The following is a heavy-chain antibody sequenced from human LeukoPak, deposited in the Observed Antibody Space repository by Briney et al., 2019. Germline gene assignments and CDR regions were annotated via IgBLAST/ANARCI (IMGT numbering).Heavy chain of an antibody. D-gene: IGHD4-17*01. CDR1: GFTFSTYS. CDR2: ISRSASSI. V-gene: IGHV3-21*01. Sequence: GGSLRLSCASSGFTFSTYSMSWVRQAPGKGLEWVSYISRSASSIYYADSAKGRFTTSRDSAKNSLYLQMDSLRAEDTAIYFCARNDYGDYGIDYWGQGTLVTVSS. J-gene: IGHJ4*02. CDR3: ARNDYGDYGIDY.